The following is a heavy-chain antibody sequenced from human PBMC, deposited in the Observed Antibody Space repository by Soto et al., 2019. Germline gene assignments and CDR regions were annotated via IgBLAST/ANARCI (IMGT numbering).Heavy chain of an antibody. CDR3: ARERPAGSYDY. J-gene: IGHJ4*02. D-gene: IGHD1-26*01. CDR1: GFAFRSYP. CDR2: ISGNGGNT. V-gene: IGHV3-64*02. Sequence: GGSLRLSCTASGFAFRSYPMHWVRQAPGKGLEPVSAISGNGGNTYYADSVKGRFTISRDNSKNTLYLQMGGLTIEDMALYYCARERPAGSYDYWGRGALVTVSS.